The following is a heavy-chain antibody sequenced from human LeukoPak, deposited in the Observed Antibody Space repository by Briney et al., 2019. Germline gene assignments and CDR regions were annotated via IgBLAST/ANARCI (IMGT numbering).Heavy chain of an antibody. Sequence: GASVKVSCKASGYTFTGYPMHWVRQAPGQGLEWMGRINPNSGGTNYAQKFQGRVTMTRDTSISTVYMELRRLRSDDTAVYYCARDTSIWSSSDYWGQGTLVTVSS. D-gene: IGHD2-2*01. CDR2: INPNSGGT. V-gene: IGHV1-2*06. CDR1: GYTFTGYP. CDR3: ARDTSIWSSSDY. J-gene: IGHJ4*02.